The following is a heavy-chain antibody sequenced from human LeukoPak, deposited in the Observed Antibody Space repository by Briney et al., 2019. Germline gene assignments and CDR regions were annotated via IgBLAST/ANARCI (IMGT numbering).Heavy chain of an antibody. D-gene: IGHD6-19*01. CDR1: GFTFSDYY. CDR3: ARDWGYSSGWYRDAFDI. J-gene: IGHJ3*02. Sequence: GGSLRLSCAASGFTFSDYYMTWIRQAPGKGLEWVSYISSSSSTIYYADSVKGRFTISRDNAKNSLYLQMNSLRDEGTAVYYCARDWGYSSGWYRDAFDIWGQGTMVTVSS. CDR2: ISSSSSTI. V-gene: IGHV3-11*04.